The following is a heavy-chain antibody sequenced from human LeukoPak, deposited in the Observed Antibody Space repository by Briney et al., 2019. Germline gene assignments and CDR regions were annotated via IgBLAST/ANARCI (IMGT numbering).Heavy chain of an antibody. CDR3: ARHLRFLEWFDAFDI. CDR1: GYTFTGYY. CDR2: INPNSGGT. D-gene: IGHD3-3*01. V-gene: IGHV1-2*02. J-gene: IGHJ3*02. Sequence: ASVKVSCKASGYTFTGYYMHWVRQAPGQGLEWMGWINPNSGGTNYAQKFQGRVTMTRDTSISTAYMELRRLRSDDTAVYYCARHLRFLEWFDAFDIWGQGTMVTVSS.